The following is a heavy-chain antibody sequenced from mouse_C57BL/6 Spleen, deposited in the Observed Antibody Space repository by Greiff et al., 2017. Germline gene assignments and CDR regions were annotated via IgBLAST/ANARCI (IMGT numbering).Heavy chain of an antibody. CDR1: GYAFSSSW. D-gene: IGHD1-1*01. J-gene: IGHJ4*01. CDR3: ARTLLYYGSSSYAMDY. V-gene: IGHV1-82*01. CDR2: IYPGDGDT. Sequence: QVQLQQSGPELVKPGASVKISCKASGYAFSSSWMNWVKQRPGKGLEWIGRIYPGDGDTNYNGKFKGKATLTADKSSSTAYMQLSSLTSEDSAVYFCARTLLYYGSSSYAMDYWGQGTSVTVSS.